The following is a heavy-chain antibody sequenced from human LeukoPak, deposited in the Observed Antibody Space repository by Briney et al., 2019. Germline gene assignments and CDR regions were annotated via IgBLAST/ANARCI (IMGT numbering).Heavy chain of an antibody. CDR3: ARERDNWFDP. V-gene: IGHV1-46*03. J-gene: IGHJ5*02. Sequence: GASVKVSSKASRSNFTSYYMHWVRQAPGQGLEWMGIINPSGGSTSYAQMLRRRVTMTRDTTTSTVYMELSSLRAEVTAVYYCARERDNWFDPWGQGTLVTVSS. CDR1: RSNFTSYY. CDR2: INPSGGST.